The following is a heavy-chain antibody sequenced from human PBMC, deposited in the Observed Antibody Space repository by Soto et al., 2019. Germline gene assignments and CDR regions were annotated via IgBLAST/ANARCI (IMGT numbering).Heavy chain of an antibody. CDR1: GYMFVTYG. CDR3: ARDLDGSGSYYTDY. J-gene: IGHJ4*02. Sequence: QVQLVQSGAEVKKAGASVKVSCKASGYMFVTYGINWVRQAPGQGLEWMGWISAYNGNTKYAQNLQGRVTMTTDASTSTAYMEMRSLRSDDTAVYYCARDLDGSGSYYTDYWGPGTLVTVSS. D-gene: IGHD3-10*01. CDR2: ISAYNGNT. V-gene: IGHV1-18*01.